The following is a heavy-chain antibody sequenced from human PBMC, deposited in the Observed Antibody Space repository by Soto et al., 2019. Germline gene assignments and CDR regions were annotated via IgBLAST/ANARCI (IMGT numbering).Heavy chain of an antibody. CDR1: GFTFSSYA. Sequence: GGSLRLSCAASGFTFSSYAMSWVRQAPGKGLEWVGRIKSKTDGGTANYAAPVKGRFTITRDDSKNTLYLQMNSLKTEETAVEYGTVGVAVFDYWGQGTLVTVSS. V-gene: IGHV3-15*01. D-gene: IGHD3-10*01. CDR2: IKSKTDGGTA. CDR3: TVGVAVFDY. J-gene: IGHJ4*02.